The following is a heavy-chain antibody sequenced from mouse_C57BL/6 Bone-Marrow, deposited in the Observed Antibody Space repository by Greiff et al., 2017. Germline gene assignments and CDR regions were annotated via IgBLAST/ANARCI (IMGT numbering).Heavy chain of an antibody. CDR2: IFPGSGST. CDR3: SRAFYYGNGYAMDY. CDR1: GYTFTDYY. D-gene: IGHD1-1*01. V-gene: IGHV1-75*01. Sequence: VQLQQSGPELVKPGASVKISCKASGYTFTDYYINWVKQRPGQGLEWIGWIFPGSGSTNYNEKFKGKATLTVDKSSSTAYMLLSSLTSDDSAVYYCSRAFYYGNGYAMDYWGQGTSATVSS. J-gene: IGHJ4*01.